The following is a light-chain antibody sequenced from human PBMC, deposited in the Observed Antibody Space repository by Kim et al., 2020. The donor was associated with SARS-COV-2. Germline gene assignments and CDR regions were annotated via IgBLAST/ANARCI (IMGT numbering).Light chain of an antibody. CDR2: STT. J-gene: IGLJ3*02. CDR1: TGAVTSGYY. Sequence: TVTLPCASSTGAVTSGYYANWFQQNPGQAPRALIYSTTKKHSWTPARFSGSLLGGKAALTLSGVQPDDEADYYCLLYCGGTQLWVFGGGTQLTVL. V-gene: IGLV7-43*01. CDR3: LLYCGGTQLWV.